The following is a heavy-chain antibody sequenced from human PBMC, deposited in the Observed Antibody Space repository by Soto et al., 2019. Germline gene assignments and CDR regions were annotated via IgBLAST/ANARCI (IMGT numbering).Heavy chain of an antibody. J-gene: IGHJ4*02. V-gene: IGHV4-59*01. Sequence: SETLSLTCTASGGSISSYYWNWIRQPPGKGLEWIGYIYYSGSTNYNPSLKSRVTISVDTSKNQFSLKLSSVTAADTAVYYCARFYYYDSSGYYWTFDYWGQGTLVTVSS. CDR3: ARFYYYDSSGYYWTFDY. CDR2: IYYSGST. D-gene: IGHD3-22*01. CDR1: GGSISSYY.